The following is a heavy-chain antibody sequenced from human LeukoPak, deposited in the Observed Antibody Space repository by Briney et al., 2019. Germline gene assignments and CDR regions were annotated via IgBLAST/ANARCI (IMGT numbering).Heavy chain of an antibody. Sequence: GGSLRLSCAASGFTFSSYAMLWVRQAPGKGLEWVAVISYDGSNKYYADSVKGRFTVSRDNSKNTLYLQMNSLRAEDTAVYYCARDRLETLDYGGQGTLVTVSS. CDR3: ARDRLETLDY. J-gene: IGHJ4*02. D-gene: IGHD1-1*01. V-gene: IGHV3-30*04. CDR1: GFTFSSYA. CDR2: ISYDGSNK.